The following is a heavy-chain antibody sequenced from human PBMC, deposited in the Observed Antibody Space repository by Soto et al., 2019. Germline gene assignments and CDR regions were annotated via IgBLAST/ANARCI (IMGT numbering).Heavy chain of an antibody. J-gene: IGHJ5*02. CDR1: GFTFSSYG. D-gene: IGHD3-16*02. V-gene: IGHV3-30*18. Sequence: GGSLRLSCAASGFTFSSYGMHWVRQAPGKGLEWVAVISYDGSNKYYADSVKGRFTISRDNSKNTLYLQMNSLRAEDTAVYYCAKDAYYDYVWGSYPPKGANWFDPWGQGTLVTVSS. CDR2: ISYDGSNK. CDR3: AKDAYYDYVWGSYPPKGANWFDP.